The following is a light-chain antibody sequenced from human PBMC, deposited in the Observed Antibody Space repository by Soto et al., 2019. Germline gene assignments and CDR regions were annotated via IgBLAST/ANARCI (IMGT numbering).Light chain of an antibody. CDR3: TSFTTTSIWV. J-gene: IGLJ3*02. Sequence: QSALTQPASVYGSPGQSITISCTGTSSDIGVYNYVSWYQQHPGKAPKLMICEVSNRPSGVSSRFSGSKSGNTASLTISGLRAEDEADYYCTSFTTTSIWVFGGGTKLTVL. V-gene: IGLV2-14*01. CDR2: EVS. CDR1: SSDIGVYNY.